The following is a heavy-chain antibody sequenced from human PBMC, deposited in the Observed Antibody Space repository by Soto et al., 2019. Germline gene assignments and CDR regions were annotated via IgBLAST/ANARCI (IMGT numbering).Heavy chain of an antibody. V-gene: IGHV1-69*12. Sequence: QVQLVQSGAEVMKPGSSVKVSCKASGGTFSSYAFSWVRQAPGQGLEWMGGIIPIFATANYAQKFQGRVTXXAXDXXSTAYMKLSSLRSEDTAVYYCARNQGPNYYYGMEVWGQGTTVTVSS. J-gene: IGHJ6*02. CDR3: ARNQGPNYYYGMEV. CDR1: GGTFSSYA. CDR2: IIPIFATA.